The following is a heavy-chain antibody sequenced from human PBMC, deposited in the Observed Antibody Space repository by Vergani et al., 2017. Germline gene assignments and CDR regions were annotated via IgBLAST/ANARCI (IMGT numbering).Heavy chain of an antibody. D-gene: IGHD3-3*01. Sequence: QVQLVESGGGVVQPGRSLRLSCAASGFTFSSYAMHWVRQAPGKGLEWVAVISYDGSNKYYADSVKGRFTISRDNSKNTLYLQMNSLRAEDTAVYYCAGGLRSYDFWSGYYNTDHDAFDIWGQGTMVTVSS. CDR3: AGGLRSYDFWSGYYNTDHDAFDI. V-gene: IGHV3-30-3*01. J-gene: IGHJ3*02. CDR1: GFTFSSYA. CDR2: ISYDGSNK.